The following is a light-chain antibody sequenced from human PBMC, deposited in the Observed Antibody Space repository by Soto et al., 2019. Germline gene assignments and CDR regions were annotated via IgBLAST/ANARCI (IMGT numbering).Light chain of an antibody. J-gene: IGKJ4*01. CDR2: DAS. CDR1: QSVSSY. Sequence: EIVLTQSPATLSLSPGERATLSCRASQSVSSYLAWYQQKPGQAPRLLIYDASNRATGIPVRLSGSGSGTDFTLTISSLEPEDFAVYYCQQRSNWGLTFGGGTKVEIK. CDR3: QQRSNWGLT. V-gene: IGKV3-11*01.